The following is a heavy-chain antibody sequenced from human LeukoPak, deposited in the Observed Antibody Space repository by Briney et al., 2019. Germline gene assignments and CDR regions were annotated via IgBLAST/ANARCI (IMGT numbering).Heavy chain of an antibody. D-gene: IGHD2-2*01. CDR3: ATAYYASSGYYYYGMDV. CDR1: GYTLTELS. Sequence: GASVKVSCKVSGYTLTELSMHWVRQAPGKGLEWMGGFDPEDGETIYAQKFQGRVTMTEDTSTDTAYMELSSLRSEDTAVYYCATAYYASSGYYYYGMDVWGQGTTVTVSS. V-gene: IGHV1-24*01. J-gene: IGHJ6*02. CDR2: FDPEDGET.